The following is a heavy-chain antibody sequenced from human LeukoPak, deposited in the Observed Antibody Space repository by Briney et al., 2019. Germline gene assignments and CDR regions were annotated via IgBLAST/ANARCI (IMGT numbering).Heavy chain of an antibody. V-gene: IGHV1-2*02. CDR2: INPSNGAA. D-gene: IGHD5-24*01. J-gene: IGHJ4*02. Sequence: ASVTVSCKASGYTFTAYYMHWVRQAPGQGLEWMGWINPSNGAANYAQKFQGRVTMTRDTSITTAYMELTRLTSDGTAVYYCAPATATFDNWGQGTLVTVSS. CDR1: GYTFTAYY. CDR3: APATATFDN.